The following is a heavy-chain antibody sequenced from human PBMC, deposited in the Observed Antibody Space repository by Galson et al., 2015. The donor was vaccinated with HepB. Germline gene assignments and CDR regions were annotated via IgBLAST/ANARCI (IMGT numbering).Heavy chain of an antibody. Sequence: SLRLSCAASGFTFSNYVMNWVRQAPGKGLEWVSTITGGHVTTYYADSVKGRFTISRDNSKNTLSLQMNSLRAEDTAVYYCANSGDCRGTDCGLGWGQGTLVTVSS. CDR1: GFTFSNYV. CDR3: ANSGDCRGTDCGLG. D-gene: IGHD2-2*01. V-gene: IGHV3-23*01. J-gene: IGHJ4*02. CDR2: ITGGHVTT.